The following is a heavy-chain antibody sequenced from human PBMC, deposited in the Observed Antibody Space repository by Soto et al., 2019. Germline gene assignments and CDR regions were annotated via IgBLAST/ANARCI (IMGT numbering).Heavy chain of an antibody. J-gene: IGHJ4*02. D-gene: IGHD1-1*01. Sequence: PGGSLRLSCAASGFTFSNYEMTWVRRAPGKGLEWVSYISSSGETIHYADSVKGGFTMSRDNAKNSLYLQMNSLRVEDTGVYYCARGTGGYIPRAIDLRYWGQGTSVTVSS. V-gene: IGHV3-48*03. CDR1: GFTFSNYE. CDR3: ARGTGGYIPRAIDLRY. CDR2: ISSSGETI.